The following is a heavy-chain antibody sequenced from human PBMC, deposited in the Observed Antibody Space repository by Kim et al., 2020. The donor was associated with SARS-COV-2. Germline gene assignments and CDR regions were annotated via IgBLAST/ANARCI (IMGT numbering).Heavy chain of an antibody. Sequence: FSSYAMHWVRQAPGKGLEWVAVISYDGSNKYYADSVKGRFTISRDNAKNSLYLQMNSLRVGDTAVYYCASAYYYDIAGYDFWGQGTLVTVSS. CDR3: ASAYYYDIAGYDF. CDR1: FSSYA. V-gene: IGHV3-30-3*01. J-gene: IGHJ4*02. D-gene: IGHD3-22*01. CDR2: ISYDGSNK.